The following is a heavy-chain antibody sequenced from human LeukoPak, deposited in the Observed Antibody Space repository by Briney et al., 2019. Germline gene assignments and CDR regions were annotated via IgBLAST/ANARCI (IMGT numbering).Heavy chain of an antibody. CDR1: GYTFTSYG. CDR3: ANIAAAATDY. Sequence: ASVKVSCKASGYTFTSYGISWVRQAPGQGLEWMGWISAYNGNTNYAQKLQGRVTMTRNTDINTAYMELSSLRSEDTAVYYCANIAAAATDYWGQGTLVTVSS. D-gene: IGHD6-13*01. J-gene: IGHJ4*01. V-gene: IGHV1-18*01. CDR2: ISAYNGNT.